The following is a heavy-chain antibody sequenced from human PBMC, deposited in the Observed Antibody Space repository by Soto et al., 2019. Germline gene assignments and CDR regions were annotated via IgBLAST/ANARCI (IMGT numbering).Heavy chain of an antibody. Sequence: EVQLVESGGAVVHPGGSLRLSCAASGFTFSNYWIHWVRQVPGTGLVWVSRINSDGSSTTYADSVRGRFTISRDNAKNMVYLQLNSLRLGDTAGFYCERSLGICYYGSVSYGYYGLDVWGQGTTVTVAS. D-gene: IGHD3-10*01. V-gene: IGHV3-74*03. CDR3: ERSLGICYYGSVSYGYYGLDV. CDR1: GFTFSNYW. CDR2: INSDGSST. J-gene: IGHJ6*02.